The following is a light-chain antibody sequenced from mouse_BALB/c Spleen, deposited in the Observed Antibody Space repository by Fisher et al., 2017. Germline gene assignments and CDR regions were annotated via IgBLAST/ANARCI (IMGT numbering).Light chain of an antibody. CDR2: DTS. J-gene: IGKJ2*01. V-gene: IGKV4-61*01. CDR1: SSVSY. Sequence: IVLTQTTAIMSASPGEKVTMTCSASSSVSYMYWYQQKPGSSPRLWIYDTSNLVSGVPARFSGSRSGTSYSLTISSMEAEDAATYYCQQYHSYPPTFGGGTKLEIK. CDR3: QQYHSYPPT.